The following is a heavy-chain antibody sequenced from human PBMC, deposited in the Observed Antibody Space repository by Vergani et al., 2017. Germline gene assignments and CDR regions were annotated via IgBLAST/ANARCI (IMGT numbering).Heavy chain of an antibody. J-gene: IGHJ4*02. D-gene: IGHD3-9*01. CDR1: AYTFTNYG. Sequence: QVQLVQSGAEVKKPGASVKVSCKASAYTFTNYGITWVRQAPGQGLEWMGWISSYNGDTNFAQKLQGRVTMTTDTSTSTAYMELRSLRSDDTAVYYCASRGYFDLELVDYWGQGTLVTVSS. CDR3: ASRGYFDLELVDY. V-gene: IGHV1-18*01. CDR2: ISSYNGDT.